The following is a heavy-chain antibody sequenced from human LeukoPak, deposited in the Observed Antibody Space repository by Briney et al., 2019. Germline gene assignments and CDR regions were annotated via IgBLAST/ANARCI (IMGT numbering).Heavy chain of an antibody. Sequence: RSLRLSFTAPGFQFGGYAVSWVRQAPGKGLEGVGFISSASYDGTTEYAASAIGRVTISRDDYIHIAYLQMNSLKTEDTAVYYCSRAVAHLDYWGQGTLVTVSS. CDR2: ISSASYDGTT. V-gene: IGHV3-49*04. CDR3: SRAVAHLDY. D-gene: IGHD4-23*01. J-gene: IGHJ4*02. CDR1: GFQFGGYA.